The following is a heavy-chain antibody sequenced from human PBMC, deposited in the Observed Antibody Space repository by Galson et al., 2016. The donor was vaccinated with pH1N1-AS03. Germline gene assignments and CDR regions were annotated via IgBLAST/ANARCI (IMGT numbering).Heavy chain of an antibody. D-gene: IGHD5-24*01. J-gene: IGHJ4*02. CDR3: ARDRPNYNVYLDH. CDR1: GLTFSDFA. Sequence: SPRLSCAASGLTFSDFAMSWVRQAPGKGLQWVSAIGGSDDKTYYEDSVKGRFIVSRDNSNDTLYLQMNSLRAEDTAVYYCARDRPNYNVYLDHWGQGILVTVSS. V-gene: IGHV3-23*01. CDR2: IGGSDDKT.